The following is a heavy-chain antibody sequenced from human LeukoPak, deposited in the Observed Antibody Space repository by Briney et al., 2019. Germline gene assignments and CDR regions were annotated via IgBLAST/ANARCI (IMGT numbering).Heavy chain of an antibody. CDR2: IKQDGSDK. Sequence: PGGSLRLSCAASGFTLSGYSMHWVRQTPGKGLEWVANIKQDGSDKYYVDSVKGRFTISRDNAKNSLYLKTNSLRTEDKAVYYCAELGITMIGGVWGKGTTVTISS. CDR3: AELGITMIGGV. J-gene: IGHJ6*04. V-gene: IGHV3-7*01. D-gene: IGHD3-10*02. CDR1: GFTLSGYS.